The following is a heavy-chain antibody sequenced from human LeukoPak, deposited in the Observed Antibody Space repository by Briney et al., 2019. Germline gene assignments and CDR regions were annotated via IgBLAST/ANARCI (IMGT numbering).Heavy chain of an antibody. CDR1: GFTFSSYA. CDR3: AKEYGSGWKLIGV. CDR2: IGERGDIT. D-gene: IGHD6-19*01. J-gene: IGHJ6*02. Sequence: GGSLRLSCAASGFTFSSYAMSWVRQAPGKGLEWVSVIGERGDITYYADSVKGRFTLSRDNSKNTLYLQMNSLRAEDTAVYYCAKEYGSGWKLIGVWGQGTTVTVSS. V-gene: IGHV3-23*01.